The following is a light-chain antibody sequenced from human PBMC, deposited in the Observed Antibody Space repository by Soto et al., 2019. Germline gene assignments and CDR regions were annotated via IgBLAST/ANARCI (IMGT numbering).Light chain of an antibody. V-gene: IGKV3-20*01. CDR2: GSS. CDR3: QQYAGSLSWM. CDR1: QSVNSNY. Sequence: EIVLTHSPGTLSLSPCERATLSFSASQSVNSNYLVWYQQNPGQAPRLLIYGSSIRATGIPDRFSGSGSGTDFTLTISRLEPEDFAVYYCQQYAGSLSWMFGQGTKVDIK. J-gene: IGKJ1*01.